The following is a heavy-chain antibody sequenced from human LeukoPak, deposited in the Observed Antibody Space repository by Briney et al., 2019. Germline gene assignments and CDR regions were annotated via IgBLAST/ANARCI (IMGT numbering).Heavy chain of an antibody. Sequence: SETLSLTCTVSGGSISSSSYYWGWIRQPPGKGLEWIGSIYYSGSTYYNPSLKSRVTMSVDTSKNQFSLKLSSVTAADTAVYYCARERFLGWVGPLVLYGMDVWGQGTTVTVSS. CDR2: IYYSGST. D-gene: IGHD3-3*01. CDR1: GGSISSSSYY. J-gene: IGHJ6*02. V-gene: IGHV4-39*07. CDR3: ARERFLGWVGPLVLYGMDV.